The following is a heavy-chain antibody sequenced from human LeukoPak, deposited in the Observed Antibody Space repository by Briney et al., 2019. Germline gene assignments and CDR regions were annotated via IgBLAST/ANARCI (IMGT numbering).Heavy chain of an antibody. CDR1: GYTFTGYY. V-gene: IGHV1-2*02. CDR2: INPNSGGT. J-gene: IGHJ4*02. Sequence: ASVKVSCKASGYTFTGYYMHWVRQAPGQGLEWMGWINPNSGGTNYAQKFQGRVTMTRDTSISTAYMELRRLRSDDTAVYYCARALYLYDSSGLGYWGQGTLVTVSS. D-gene: IGHD3-22*01. CDR3: ARALYLYDSSGLGY.